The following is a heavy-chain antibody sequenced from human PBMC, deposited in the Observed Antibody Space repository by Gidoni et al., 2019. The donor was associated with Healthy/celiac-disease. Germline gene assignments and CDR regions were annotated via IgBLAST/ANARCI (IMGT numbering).Heavy chain of an antibody. CDR2: IIHSGST. Sequence: QVQLQQWGAGLLTPSEPLSLTCAVYGGSFSGYYWSWIRQPTGKGLVWSWAIIHSGSTKYNHSIKSGFTILVDTSKNQFSLKLSSVTAADTAVYYCARGSGSYYPRYYYYGMDVWGQGTTVTGSS. D-gene: IGHD1-26*01. CDR1: GGSFSGYY. J-gene: IGHJ6*02. CDR3: ARGSGSYYPRYYYYGMDV. V-gene: IGHV4-34*12.